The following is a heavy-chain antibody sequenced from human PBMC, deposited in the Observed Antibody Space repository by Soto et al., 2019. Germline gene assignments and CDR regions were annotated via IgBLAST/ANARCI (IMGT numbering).Heavy chain of an antibody. V-gene: IGHV4-4*02. J-gene: IGHJ4*02. Sequence: PSETLSLTCAVSGGSISSSNWWSWVRQPPGKGLEWIGAIYHSGSTNYNPSLKSRVTISVDKSKNQFSLKLSSVTAADTAVYYCARGDYGDYGEGYLDYWGQGTLVTVSS. CDR3: ARGDYGDYGEGYLDY. CDR2: IYHSGST. CDR1: GGSISSSNW. D-gene: IGHD4-17*01.